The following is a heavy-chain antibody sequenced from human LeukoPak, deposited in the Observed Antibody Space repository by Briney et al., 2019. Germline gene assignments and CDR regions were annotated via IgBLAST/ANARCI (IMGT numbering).Heavy chain of an antibody. CDR1: RFTLISYA. D-gene: IGHD3-3*01. J-gene: IGHJ4*02. Sequence: GGSLRHSRADSRFTLISYAISWGRQAPGKGLEWVSGSGSGGTIYYADSVKGRFTISRDNSKNTLYLQMSSLRAEDTAVYYCAKDFWSGYYPNYWGQGTLVTVSS. V-gene: IGHV3-23*01. CDR3: AKDFWSGYYPNY. CDR2: SGSGGTI.